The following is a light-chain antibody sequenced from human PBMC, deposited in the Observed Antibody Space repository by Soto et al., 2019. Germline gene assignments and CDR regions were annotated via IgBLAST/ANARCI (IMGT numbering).Light chain of an antibody. Sequence: QAVLTQPPSVSAAPGQKVTISCSGTSSNIGRNYVAWYQQLPGTAPKLLIYDNDKRPSGIPDRFSGSKSGTSATLGITGLQTGDEADYYCGTWDSSLSDAVVFGERTKVTVL. CDR1: SSNIGRNY. CDR3: GTWDSSLSDAVV. V-gene: IGLV1-51*01. J-gene: IGLJ2*01. CDR2: DND.